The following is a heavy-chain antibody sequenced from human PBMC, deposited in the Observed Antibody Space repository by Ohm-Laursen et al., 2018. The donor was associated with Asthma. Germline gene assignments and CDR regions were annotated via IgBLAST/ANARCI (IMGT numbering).Heavy chain of an antibody. CDR2: IYYSGST. CDR3: ARGYYDFWSGYYGFDY. V-gene: IGHV4-59*01. Sequence: GTLSLTCTVSGGSISSYYWTWIRQPPGEGLEWIGYIYYSGSTNYNPSLKSRVTISVDTSKNQFSLKLSSVTAADTAVYYCARGYYDFWSGYYGFDYWGQGTLVTVSS. D-gene: IGHD3-3*01. J-gene: IGHJ4*02. CDR1: GGSISSYY.